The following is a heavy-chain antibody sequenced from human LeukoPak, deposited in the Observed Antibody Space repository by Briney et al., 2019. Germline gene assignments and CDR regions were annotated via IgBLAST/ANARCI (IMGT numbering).Heavy chain of an antibody. J-gene: IGHJ4*02. V-gene: IGHV4-39*07. CDR1: GGSISSSSYY. CDR2: IYYSGST. D-gene: IGHD3-22*01. CDR3: ARVLVYYDSSGYLDY. Sequence: SETLFLTCAVSGGSISSSSYYWGWIRQPPGKGLEWLGSIYYSGSTYYNPSLKSRVTISVDTSKNQFSLKLSSVTAADTAVYYCARVLVYYDSSGYLDYWGQGTLVTVSS.